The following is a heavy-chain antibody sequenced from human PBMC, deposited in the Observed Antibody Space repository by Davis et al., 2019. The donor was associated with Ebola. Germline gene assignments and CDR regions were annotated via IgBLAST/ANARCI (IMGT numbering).Heavy chain of an antibody. D-gene: IGHD4-17*01. V-gene: IGHV3-11*01. Sequence: GESLKIPCAASGFTFSDYYMSWIRQAPGKGLEWVSYISSSGSTIYYADSVKGRFTSSRDNAKNSLYLQMNSLRAEDTAVYYCARGEGDYVLYYYYGMDVWGQGTTVTVSS. CDR1: GFTFSDYY. CDR2: ISSSGSTI. J-gene: IGHJ6*02. CDR3: ARGEGDYVLYYYYGMDV.